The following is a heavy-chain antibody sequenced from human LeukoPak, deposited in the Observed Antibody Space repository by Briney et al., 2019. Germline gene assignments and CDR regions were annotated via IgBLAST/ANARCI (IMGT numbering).Heavy chain of an antibody. CDR2: ISSSSSSYI. V-gene: IGHV3-21*01. D-gene: IGHD4-11*01. J-gene: IGHJ4*02. CDR3: ARVEATTRPFDY. Sequence: GGSLRLSXAASGFTFSSYSMNWVRQAPGKGLEWVSSISSSSSSYIYYADSVKGRFTISRDNAKNSLYLQMNSLRAEDTAVYYCARVEATTRPFDYWGQGTLVTVSS. CDR1: GFTFSSYS.